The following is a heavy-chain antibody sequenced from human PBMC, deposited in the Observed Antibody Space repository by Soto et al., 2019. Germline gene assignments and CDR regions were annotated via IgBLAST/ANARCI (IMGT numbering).Heavy chain of an antibody. CDR2: ISAYNGNT. Sequence: QVQLVQSGAEVKKPGASVKVSCKTSGYTFTSYGFSWVRQAPGQGLEWMGWISAYNGNTNYAQKLQGRVTMTTDTPTRTASMELRRLRSDDTAVYNCTAPLSYSYGLDYWGQGTLVTVSS. D-gene: IGHD5-18*01. CDR3: TAPLSYSYGLDY. V-gene: IGHV1-18*01. J-gene: IGHJ4*02. CDR1: GYTFTSYG.